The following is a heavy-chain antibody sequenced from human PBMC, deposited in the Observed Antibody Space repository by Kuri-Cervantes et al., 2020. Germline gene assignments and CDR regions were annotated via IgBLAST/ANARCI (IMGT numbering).Heavy chain of an antibody. Sequence: GGSLRLSCAASGFTFSSYAMHWVRQAPGKGLEWVAVISYDGSNKYYADSVKGRFTISRDNSKNTLYLQMNSLRAEDTAVYYCANYVRRSGNYYIENWGQGTLVTVSS. CDR3: ANYVRRSGNYYIEN. CDR2: ISYDGSNK. D-gene: IGHD1-26*01. V-gene: IGHV3-30-3*01. CDR1: GFTFSSYA. J-gene: IGHJ4*02.